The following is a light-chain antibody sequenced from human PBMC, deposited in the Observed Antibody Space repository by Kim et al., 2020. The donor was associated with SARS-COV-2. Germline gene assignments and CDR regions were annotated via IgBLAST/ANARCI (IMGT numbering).Light chain of an antibody. Sequence: VSPGERATLSCRASQSVSSNLAWYQQKPGQAPRLLICGASTRATGIPARFSGSGSGTEFTLTISSLQSEDFAVYYCQQYNNWPPLTFGGGTKVEI. J-gene: IGKJ4*01. V-gene: IGKV3-15*01. CDR3: QQYNNWPPLT. CDR1: QSVSSN. CDR2: GAS.